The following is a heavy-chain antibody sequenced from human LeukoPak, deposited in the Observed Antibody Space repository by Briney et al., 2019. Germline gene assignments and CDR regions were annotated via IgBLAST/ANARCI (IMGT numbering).Heavy chain of an antibody. CDR2: INAGNGNT. V-gene: IGHV1-3*01. CDR3: ARGGYYYDSSGYYDY. D-gene: IGHD3-22*01. J-gene: IGHJ4*02. CDR1: GYTFTSYA. Sequence: ASVKVSCKASGYTFTSYAMHWVRQAPGQRLEWMGWINAGNGNTKYSQKFQGRVTITRDTSASTAYMELSSLRSEDTAVYYCARGGYYYDSSGYYDYWGQGTLVTVSS.